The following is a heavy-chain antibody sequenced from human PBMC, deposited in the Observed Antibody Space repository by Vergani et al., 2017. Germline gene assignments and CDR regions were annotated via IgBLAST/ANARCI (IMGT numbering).Heavy chain of an antibody. CDR2: ISWNSGSK. Sequence: EVQLVESGGGLVQPGRSLRLSCAASRFIFDDYAMHWVRQGPGKGPEWVSGISWNSGSKGYDDSVKGRFSISRDNAKNSRYLQMNSLRAEDTALYYCAKKMNHEYGGFDIWGQGTMVTVSS. CDR3: AKKMNHEYGGFDI. J-gene: IGHJ3*02. CDR1: RFIFDDYA. V-gene: IGHV3-9*01. D-gene: IGHD4-17*01.